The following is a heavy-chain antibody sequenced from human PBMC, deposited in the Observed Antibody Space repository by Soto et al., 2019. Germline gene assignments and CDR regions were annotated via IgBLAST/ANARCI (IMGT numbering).Heavy chain of an antibody. D-gene: IGHD3-9*01. Sequence: PSETLSLTCTVSGGSISSGGYYWSWIRQHPGKGLEWIGYIYYSGSTYYNPSLKSRVTISVDTSKNQFSLKLSSVTAADTAGNYCAIVSVIWTGYSYYYYYGMDVWGQGTTVTVSS. CDR2: IYYSGST. V-gene: IGHV4-31*03. J-gene: IGHJ6*02. CDR1: GGSISSGGYY. CDR3: AIVSVIWTGYSYYYYYGMDV.